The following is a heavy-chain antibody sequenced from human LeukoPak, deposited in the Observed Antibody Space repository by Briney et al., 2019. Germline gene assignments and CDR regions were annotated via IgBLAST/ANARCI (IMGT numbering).Heavy chain of an antibody. CDR2: INANSGTT. CDR1: GFAFSVYA. D-gene: IGHD6-19*01. CDR3: AKPISGGLAVTADWFHP. Sequence: GGSLRLSCSASGFAFSVYAMSWLRQPPGKGLEWVSTINANSGTTSYAASVRGRFTISRDNSKSTLYLQLNTLRADDTATYYCAKPISGGLAVTADWFHPWGQGTLVVVSS. J-gene: IGHJ5*01. V-gene: IGHV3-23*01.